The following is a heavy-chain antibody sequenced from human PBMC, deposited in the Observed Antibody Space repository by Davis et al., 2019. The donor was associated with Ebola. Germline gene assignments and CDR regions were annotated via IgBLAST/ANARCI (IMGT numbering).Heavy chain of an antibody. D-gene: IGHD6-19*01. CDR1: GFTFGRYG. CDR2: IRYDGTTK. J-gene: IGHJ4*02. V-gene: IGHV3-30*02. CDR3: VKDKGALAGTSGFDS. Sequence: GESLKISCVGSGFTFGRYGMHWVRQAPGKGPEWVAHIRYDGTTKNYAASIKGRFTISRDNSKNTLYVELTGLRAEDTALYYCVKDKGALAGTSGFDSWGQGTLVTVSS.